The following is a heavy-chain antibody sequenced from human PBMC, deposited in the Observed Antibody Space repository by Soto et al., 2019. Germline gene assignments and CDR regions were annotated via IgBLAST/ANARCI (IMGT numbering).Heavy chain of an antibody. Sequence: PGGSLRLSCAASGFTFSSYAMSWVRQAPGKRLEWVSAISGSGGSTYYAHSVKGRFTISRDNAKNTRYLQMSSLRAEDTAVYYCVKEFYCSGGSCKRNWGQGTLVTVSS. J-gene: IGHJ4*02. CDR2: ISGSGGST. CDR1: GFTFSSYA. D-gene: IGHD2-15*01. CDR3: VKEFYCSGGSCKRN. V-gene: IGHV3-23*01.